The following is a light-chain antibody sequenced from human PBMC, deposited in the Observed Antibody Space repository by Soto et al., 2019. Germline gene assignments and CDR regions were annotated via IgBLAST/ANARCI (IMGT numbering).Light chain of an antibody. J-gene: IGKJ1*01. Sequence: IVSTESPATLTLSPRERATLSFLSSQSVSIYLAWYQQKPGQAPRLLIYGASNRATGIPDRFSGSGSGTDFTLTISRLEPEDFAVYYCQQYCSSRTFGQGTKVDIK. CDR1: QSVSIY. V-gene: IGKV3-20*01. CDR2: GAS. CDR3: QQYCSSRT.